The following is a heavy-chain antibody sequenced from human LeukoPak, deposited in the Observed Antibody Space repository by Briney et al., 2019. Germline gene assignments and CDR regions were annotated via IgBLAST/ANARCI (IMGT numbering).Heavy chain of an antibody. Sequence: ASVTVSCKASGYTFTAYYMHWVRQAPGQGLEWMGWVNPNGGGTTYAQRFQGRVIMTRDTSINTAYMELTSLSSDDTAVYYCARDLWFCSSTSCFPPLDDWGQGTLVSVSS. CDR3: ARDLWFCSSTSCFPPLDD. V-gene: IGHV1-2*02. CDR1: GYTFTAYY. D-gene: IGHD2-2*01. CDR2: VNPNGGGT. J-gene: IGHJ4*02.